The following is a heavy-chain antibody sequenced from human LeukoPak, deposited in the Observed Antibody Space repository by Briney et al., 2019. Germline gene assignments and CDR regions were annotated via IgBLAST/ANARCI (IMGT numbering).Heavy chain of an antibody. CDR2: IKTDGSLI. CDR3: VRDLNWETY. Sequence: PGGSLRLSCAASGFTFSNAWMSWVRQAPGKGLEWVANIKTDGSLIYYVDSVKGRFTISRDNAKNSLFLQMNSLRVEDTAVYYCVRDLNWETYWGQGTLVSVSS. J-gene: IGHJ4*02. CDR1: GFTFSNAW. D-gene: IGHD7-27*01. V-gene: IGHV3-7*01.